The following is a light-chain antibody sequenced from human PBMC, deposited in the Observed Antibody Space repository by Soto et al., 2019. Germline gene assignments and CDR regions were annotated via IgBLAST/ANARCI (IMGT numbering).Light chain of an antibody. V-gene: IGLV2-23*01. J-gene: IGLJ2*01. CDR3: CSYVGSDTFHVV. CDR1: SSDVESYDL. Sequence: QSALTQPASVSGSPGQSITISCTGTSSDVESYDLVSWYQRHLGKAPKLIIYEGGKRPSEVSARFSGSRSGNTASLTISSLQAEDEADYYCCSYVGSDTFHVVFGGGTKLTV. CDR2: EGG.